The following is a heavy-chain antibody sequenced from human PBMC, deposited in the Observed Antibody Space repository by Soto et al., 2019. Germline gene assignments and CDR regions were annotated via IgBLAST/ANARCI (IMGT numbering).Heavy chain of an antibody. CDR3: ARDRGITMVRGVIDYYYGMDV. CDR1: GYTFTSYG. D-gene: IGHD3-10*01. V-gene: IGHV1-18*04. Sequence: ASVKVSCKASGYTFTSYGISWVRQAPGQGLEWMGWISAYNGNTNYAQKLQGRVTMTTDTSTSTAYMELRSLRSADTAVYYCARDRGITMVRGVIDYYYGMDVWGQGTTVTVSS. CDR2: ISAYNGNT. J-gene: IGHJ6*02.